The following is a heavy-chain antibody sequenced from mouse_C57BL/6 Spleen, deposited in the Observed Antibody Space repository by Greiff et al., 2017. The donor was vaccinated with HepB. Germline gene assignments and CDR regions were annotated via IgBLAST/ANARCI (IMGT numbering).Heavy chain of an antibody. J-gene: IGHJ4*01. CDR2: ISSGGSYT. CDR1: GFTFSSYG. Sequence: EVLLVESGGDLVKPGGSLKLSCAASGFTFSSYGMSWVRQTPDKRLEWVATISSGGSYTYYPDSVKGRFTISRYNATNTLYLQRSRLKTEDTAMYYCARHVYGANYYAMGYWGQGTSVTVAS. D-gene: IGHD1-1*01. V-gene: IGHV5-6*01. CDR3: ARHVYGANYYAMGY.